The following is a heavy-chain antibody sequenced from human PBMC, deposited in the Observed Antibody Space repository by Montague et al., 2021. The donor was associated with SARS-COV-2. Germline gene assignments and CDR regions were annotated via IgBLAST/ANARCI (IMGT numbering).Heavy chain of an antibody. CDR2: IYWDDDK. D-gene: IGHD3-16*02. V-gene: IGHV2-5*02. CDR3: ARYTSRMYGSFDY. CDR1: GFSLNTNGMG. Sequence: PALLKSTQTLTLTCTVSGFSLNTNGMGVGWIRQPPGEAPAWLALIYWDDDKRYSPSLKTRLTITKDTSRNQVVLTMTNVDPGDTGTYFCARYTSRMYGSFDYWGQGALVSVSS. J-gene: IGHJ4*02.